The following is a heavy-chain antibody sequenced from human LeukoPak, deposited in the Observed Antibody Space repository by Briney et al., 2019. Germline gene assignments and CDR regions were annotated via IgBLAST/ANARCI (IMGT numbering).Heavy chain of an antibody. V-gene: IGHV3-74*01. CDR1: GFTFSSYW. Sequence: AGSLRLSCAASGFTFSSYWMHWVRQAPGKGLLWVSRINSDGSSTNYADSVKGRFTISRDNAKNTLYLQMNSLRAEDTAMYYCARAVYYSNYLGYWGQGTLVTVSS. D-gene: IGHD3-10*01. CDR3: ARAVYYSNYLGY. CDR2: INSDGSST. J-gene: IGHJ4*01.